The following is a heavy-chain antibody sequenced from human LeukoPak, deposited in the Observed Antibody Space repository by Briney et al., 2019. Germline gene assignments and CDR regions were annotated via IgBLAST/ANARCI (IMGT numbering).Heavy chain of an antibody. CDR1: GFTFSSYG. CDR3: AKWPEGAMDYFDY. J-gene: IGHJ4*02. CDR2: ISGDGTRT. Sequence: QPGRSLRLSCAASGFTFSSYGMHWVRQAPGKGLEWVAAISGDGTRTYYADSVKGRFTISRDNSKNTLYLEMSSLRVEDTAIYYCAKWPEGAMDYFDYWGQGTLVTVSS. D-gene: IGHD3-16*01. V-gene: IGHV3-33*06.